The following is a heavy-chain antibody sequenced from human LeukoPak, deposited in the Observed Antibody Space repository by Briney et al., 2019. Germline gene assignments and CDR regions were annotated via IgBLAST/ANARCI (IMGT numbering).Heavy chain of an antibody. V-gene: IGHV1-2*02. CDR1: GYTFTDYH. D-gene: IGHD3-3*01. Sequence: ASVKVSCKVSGYTFTDYHVHWVRQAPGQGLEWMGWINPNSGGTNYAQNLQGRVTMTRDTSITTAYMELTRLRSDDTAVYYCARDIRPRVESFDYWGQGTLVTVSS. CDR3: ARDIRPRVESFDY. J-gene: IGHJ4*02. CDR2: INPNSGGT.